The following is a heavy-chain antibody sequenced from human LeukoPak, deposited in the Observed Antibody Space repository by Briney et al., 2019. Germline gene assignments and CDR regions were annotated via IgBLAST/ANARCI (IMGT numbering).Heavy chain of an antibody. Sequence: TGGSLRLSCAASGFTFDDYAMHWVRQAPGKGLEWVSLISWDGGSTYYADSVKGRFTISRDNSKNSLYLQMNSLRAEDTALYYCAKSRYYDILTGQTYYFDYWGQGTLVTVSS. CDR1: GFTFDDYA. CDR2: ISWDGGST. V-gene: IGHV3-43D*03. CDR3: AKSRYYDILTGQTYYFDY. D-gene: IGHD3-9*01. J-gene: IGHJ4*02.